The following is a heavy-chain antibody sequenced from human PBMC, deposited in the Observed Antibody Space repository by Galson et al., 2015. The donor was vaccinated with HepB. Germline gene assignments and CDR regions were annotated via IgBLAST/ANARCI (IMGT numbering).Heavy chain of an antibody. J-gene: IGHJ3*02. CDR2: VNPNSGAT. CDR3: ARGNRLYSSSWSPLAFDI. CDR1: GYTFTSYD. D-gene: IGHD6-13*01. V-gene: IGHV1-8*01. Sequence: SVKVSCKASGYTFTSYDINWVRQATGRGLEWMGWVNPNSGATGYAQKFQGRVTMTRDTSISTAYMELSSLTSEDTALYYCARGNRLYSSSWSPLAFDIWGQGTTVTVSS.